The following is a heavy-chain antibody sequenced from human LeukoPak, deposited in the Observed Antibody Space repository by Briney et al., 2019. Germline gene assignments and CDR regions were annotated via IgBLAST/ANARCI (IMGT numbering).Heavy chain of an antibody. CDR2: IYYSGST. CDR1: GFTFSTYV. Sequence: GSLRLSCAASGFTFSTYVMSWIHQPPGKGLEWIGSIYYSGSTYYNPSLKSRVTISVDTSKNQFSLKLSSVTAADTAVYYCARDHQERITMVRGVYFDPWGQGTLVTVSS. CDR3: ARDHQERITMVRGVYFDP. D-gene: IGHD3-10*01. V-gene: IGHV4-39*07. J-gene: IGHJ5*02.